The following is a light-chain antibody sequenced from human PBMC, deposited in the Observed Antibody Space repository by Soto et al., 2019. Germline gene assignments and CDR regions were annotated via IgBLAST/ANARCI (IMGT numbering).Light chain of an antibody. CDR2: EVT. Sequence: QSVLTQPASVSGSPGQSIAISCTGTNSDVCGYDYVSWYQQQPDKAPKLMIYEVTKRPSGVSYRFSGSKSGNTASLTISGLQSEDEADYYCSSHTSGSTRVFGTGTKVTVL. J-gene: IGLJ1*01. CDR1: NSDVCGYDY. V-gene: IGLV2-14*01. CDR3: SSHTSGSTRV.